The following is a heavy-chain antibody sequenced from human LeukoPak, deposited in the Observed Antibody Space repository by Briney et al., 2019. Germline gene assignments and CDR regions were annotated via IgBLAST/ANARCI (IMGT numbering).Heavy chain of an antibody. CDR1: GFTFSSYD. J-gene: IGHJ4*02. Sequence: PGGSLRLSCAASGFTFSSYDMHWVRQAPGKGLEWVAAISYDGTNTYYTDSAKGRFTISRDNSKNTLYLQMDSLRGEDTAVYSCARGRYTGYESGYFDYWGQGTLVTVSS. V-gene: IGHV3-30*03. CDR3: ARGRYTGYESGYFDY. CDR2: ISYDGTNT. D-gene: IGHD5-12*01.